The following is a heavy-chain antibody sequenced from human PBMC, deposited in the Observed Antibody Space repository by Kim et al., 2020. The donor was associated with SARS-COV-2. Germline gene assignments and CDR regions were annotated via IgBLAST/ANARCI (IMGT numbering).Heavy chain of an antibody. V-gene: IGHV4-30-2*04. CDR3: AGAYDSSGYYHIDY. Sequence: YNPSLKSRVTLSVDTSRNQFSRRLNSVTAAETALYYCAGAYDSSGYYHIDYWGQGTLVTVSS. D-gene: IGHD3-22*01. J-gene: IGHJ4*02.